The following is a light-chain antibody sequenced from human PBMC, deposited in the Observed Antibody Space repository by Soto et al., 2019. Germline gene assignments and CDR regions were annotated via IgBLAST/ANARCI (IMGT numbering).Light chain of an antibody. J-gene: IGKJ3*01. CDR2: DTS. CDR3: QQYGSSQFT. CDR1: QSVNNNY. Sequence: EIVLMQSPGTLSLSPGEGATLSCRASQSVNNNYLAWYQQRPGQAPTVLIFDTSRRATGVPDSFSGSGSGTDFTLRISRVEPDDFAVYYCQQYGSSQFTFGPGTKVNIK. V-gene: IGKV3-20*01.